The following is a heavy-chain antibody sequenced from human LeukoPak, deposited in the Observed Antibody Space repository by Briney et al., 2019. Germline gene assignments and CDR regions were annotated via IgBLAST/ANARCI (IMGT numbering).Heavy chain of an antibody. D-gene: IGHD2-15*01. CDR2: IYPGDSDT. CDR1: GYSFTGYW. V-gene: IGHV5-51*01. J-gene: IGHJ4*02. Sequence: GESLKISCKGSGYSFTGYWIGWVRQMPGKGLEWMGIIYPGDSDTRYSPSFQGQVTISADKSISTAYLQWSSLKASDTAMYYCARLDCTGGGCYSHFDYWGQGTLVTVSS. CDR3: ARLDCTGGGCYSHFDY.